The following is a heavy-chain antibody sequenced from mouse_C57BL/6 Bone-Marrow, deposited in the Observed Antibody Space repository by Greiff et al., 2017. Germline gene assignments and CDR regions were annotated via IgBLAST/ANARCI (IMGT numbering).Heavy chain of an antibody. CDR3: ARSSTFFYYFDY. CDR1: GYTFTTYP. Sequence: VQLQQSGAELVKPGASVKMSCKASGYTFTTYPIEWMKQNHGKSLEWIGNFHPYNDDTKYNEKFKGKATLTVETSSNTVYLELSRLTSDYSAVYDGARSSTFFYYFDYWGQGTTLTVSS. J-gene: IGHJ2*01. D-gene: IGHD5-1*01. CDR2: FHPYNDDT. V-gene: IGHV1-47*01.